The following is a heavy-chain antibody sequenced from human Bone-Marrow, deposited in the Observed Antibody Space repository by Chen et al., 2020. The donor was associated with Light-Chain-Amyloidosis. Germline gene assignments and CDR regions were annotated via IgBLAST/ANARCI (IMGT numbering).Heavy chain of an antibody. Sequence: EVKLEQSGPEVKKPGESLTISCKGPGYTFPNYWIGWVRQMPGKGLEWMGVIYPDDSDARYSPSFEGQVTISADKSITTAYLQWRSLKASDTAMYYCARRRDGYNFDYWGQGTLVTVSS. J-gene: IGHJ4*02. V-gene: IGHV5-51*01. CDR2: IYPDDSDA. CDR1: GYTFPNYW. CDR3: ARRRDGYNFDY. D-gene: IGHD5-12*01.